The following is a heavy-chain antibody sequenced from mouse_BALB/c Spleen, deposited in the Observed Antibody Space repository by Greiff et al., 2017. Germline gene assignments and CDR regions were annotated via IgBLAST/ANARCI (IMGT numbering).Heavy chain of an antibody. CDR2: ISNGGGST. CDR1: GFTFSSYT. Sequence: EVQLVESGGGLVQPGGSLKLSCAASGFTFSSYTMSWVRQTPEKRLEWVAYISNGGGSTYYPDTVKGRFTISRDNAKNTLYLQMSSLKSEDTAMYYCARQEGGYYVWFAYWGQGTLVTVSA. V-gene: IGHV5-12-2*01. D-gene: IGHD2-3*01. J-gene: IGHJ3*01. CDR3: ARQEGGYYVWFAY.